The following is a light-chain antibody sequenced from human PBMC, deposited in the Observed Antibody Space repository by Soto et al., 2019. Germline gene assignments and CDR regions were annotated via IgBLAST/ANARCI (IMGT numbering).Light chain of an antibody. Sequence: EIVMTQSPATLSVSPGERATLSCRASQSVSSNLAWYQQKPGQAPRLLIYDTSNRATGIPARFSGSGSGTDFILTISRLEPEDFAVYYCQQYGRSPWTFGQGTKVDIK. J-gene: IGKJ1*01. V-gene: IGKV3-20*01. CDR3: QQYGRSPWT. CDR1: QSVSSN. CDR2: DTS.